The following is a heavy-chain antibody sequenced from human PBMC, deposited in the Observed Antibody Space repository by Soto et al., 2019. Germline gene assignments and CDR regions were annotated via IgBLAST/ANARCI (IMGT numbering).Heavy chain of an antibody. V-gene: IGHV3-30-3*01. D-gene: IGHD2-21*02. CDR1: GFTISSYA. CDR3: ARDPVAYCGGDCRTFDY. Sequence: PGGSLRLSCAASGFTISSYAMHWVRQAPGKGLEWVAVISYDGSNKYYADSVKGRFTISRDNSKNTLYLQMNSLRAEDTAVYYCARDPVAYCGGDCRTFDYWGQGTLVTVSS. CDR2: ISYDGSNK. J-gene: IGHJ4*02.